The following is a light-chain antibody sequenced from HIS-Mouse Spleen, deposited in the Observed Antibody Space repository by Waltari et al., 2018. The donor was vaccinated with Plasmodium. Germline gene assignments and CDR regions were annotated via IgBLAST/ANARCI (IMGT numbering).Light chain of an antibody. CDR1: KLGDKY. CDR3: QAWDSSTVV. CDR2: QDS. J-gene: IGLJ2*01. Sequence: SYELTQPPSVSVSPGQTASITCSGYKLGDKYACWSLQTPGQSPVLVIYQDSKRPSGIPERFSGSNSGNTATLTISGTQAMDEADYYCQAWDSSTVVFGGGTKLTVL. V-gene: IGLV3-1*01.